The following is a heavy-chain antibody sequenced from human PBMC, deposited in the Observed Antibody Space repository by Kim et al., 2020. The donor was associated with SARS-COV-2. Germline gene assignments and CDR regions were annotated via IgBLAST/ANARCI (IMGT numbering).Heavy chain of an antibody. Sequence: GGSLRLSCAASGFTFSTYAMSWVRQAPGMGLEWVSTIYSGGSSTFYADSVKGRFTISRDNSKNTLYLQINSLRAEDTAVYYCATTTSGWIFDYWGQVT. V-gene: IGHV3-23*03. CDR3: ATTTSGWIFDY. CDR1: GFTFSTYA. D-gene: IGHD6-19*01. CDR2: IYSGGSST. J-gene: IGHJ4*02.